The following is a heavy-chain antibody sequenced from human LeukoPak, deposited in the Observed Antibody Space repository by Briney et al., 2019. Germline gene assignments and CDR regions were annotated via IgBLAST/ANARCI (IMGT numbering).Heavy chain of an antibody. Sequence: SETLSLTCTISGGSIGSYYWTWIRQPPGKGLEWIGYIDYSGSTNYNPPFKSRVTMSVDTSKNQFSLKLSSVTAADTAVYFCVRHGGSWTFDYWGQGTLVTVSS. CDR3: VRHGGSWTFDY. V-gene: IGHV4-59*08. CDR1: GGSIGSYY. D-gene: IGHD6-13*01. J-gene: IGHJ4*02. CDR2: IDYSGST.